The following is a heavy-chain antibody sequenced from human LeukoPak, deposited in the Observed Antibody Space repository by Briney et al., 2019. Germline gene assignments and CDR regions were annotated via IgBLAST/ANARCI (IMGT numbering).Heavy chain of an antibody. CDR1: GFTFSSYS. CDR3: ARILRGGYERAIDY. J-gene: IGHJ4*02. CDR2: ITSSGRYI. V-gene: IGHV3-21*01. D-gene: IGHD5-12*01. Sequence: PGGSLRLSCAASGFTFSSYSMNWVRQAPGKGLEWVSSITSSGRYIYYADSVKGRFTISRDNAKNSLYLQMNSLRAEDTAVYYCARILRGGYERAIDYWGQGTLVTVSS.